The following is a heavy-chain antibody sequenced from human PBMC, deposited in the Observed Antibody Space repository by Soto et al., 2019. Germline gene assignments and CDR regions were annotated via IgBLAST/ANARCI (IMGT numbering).Heavy chain of an antibody. V-gene: IGHV4-31*03. D-gene: IGHD4-17*01. CDR3: ARGLSVTVFDK. J-gene: IGHJ4*02. CDR1: GGSISTGGYY. CDR2: INYSGTT. Sequence: QVQLQESGPGLVKPSQTLSLTCTVSGGSISTGGYYWTWIRQHPGKGLEWIGYINYSGTTYYNPSLESRVTISVDTSKNQFSLKLSSVTAADTAVYYCARGLSVTVFDKWGQGTLVTVSS.